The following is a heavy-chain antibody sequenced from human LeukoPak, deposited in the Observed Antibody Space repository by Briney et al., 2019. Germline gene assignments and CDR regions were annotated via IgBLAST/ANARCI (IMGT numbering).Heavy chain of an antibody. J-gene: IGHJ5*02. V-gene: IGHV3-53*05. CDR2: IYSGGTI. D-gene: IGHD3-3*01. CDR1: GFTVSSNY. Sequence: PGGSLRLSCAASGFTVSSNYMAWVRQAPGKGLEWVSVIYSGGTIYYADSVKGRFTISRDNSKNTLYLQMNSLRPEDTAVYYCARTVYDFWSGYSPIEPWGQGTLVTVSS. CDR3: ARTVYDFWSGYSPIEP.